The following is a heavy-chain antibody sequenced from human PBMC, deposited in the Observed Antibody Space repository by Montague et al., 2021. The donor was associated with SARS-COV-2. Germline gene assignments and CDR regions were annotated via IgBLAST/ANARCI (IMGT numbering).Heavy chain of an antibody. J-gene: IGHJ6*03. CDR2: INHGGST. CDR3: ARLRDGVVPSPILGIGPYYSYYYMDV. V-gene: IGHV4-31*03. CDR1: GLSLSTSGL. Sequence: LVKPTQTLTLTCTFSGLSLSTSGLCVNWIRQPPGKGLEWIGEINHGGSTKYSPSLKSRLTISADTSKNRFSLKLTSVAAADTAVYYCARLRDGVVPSPILGIGPYYSYYYMDVWGRGTTVTVSS. D-gene: IGHD3-10*01.